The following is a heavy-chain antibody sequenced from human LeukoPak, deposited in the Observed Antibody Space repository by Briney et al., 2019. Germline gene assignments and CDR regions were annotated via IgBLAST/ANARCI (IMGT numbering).Heavy chain of an antibody. CDR3: ARGIGYCSGGSCYAYDY. J-gene: IGHJ4*02. D-gene: IGHD2-15*01. CDR2: INPNSGGT. CDR1: GYTFTSYY. Sequence: ASVKVSCKASGYTFTSYYMHWVRQAPGQGLEWMGWINPNSGGTNYAKKFQGWVTMTRDTSISTAYMELSSLRSDDTAVYYCARGIGYCSGGSCYAYDYWGQGTLVTVSS. V-gene: IGHV1-2*04.